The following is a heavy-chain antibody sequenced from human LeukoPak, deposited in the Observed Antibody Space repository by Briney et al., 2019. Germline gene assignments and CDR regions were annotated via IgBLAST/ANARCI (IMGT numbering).Heavy chain of an antibody. CDR3: ARGSRGWFDP. CDR1: GDSINIYY. Sequence: PSEALSLTCTVSGDSINIYYWSWIRQPAGKGLEWIGRIYTSGSTNYNPSLKSRVTISVDTSKNQFSLKLSSVTAADTAVYYCARGSRGWFDPWGQGTLVTVSS. CDR2: IYTSGST. J-gene: IGHJ5*02. V-gene: IGHV4-4*07.